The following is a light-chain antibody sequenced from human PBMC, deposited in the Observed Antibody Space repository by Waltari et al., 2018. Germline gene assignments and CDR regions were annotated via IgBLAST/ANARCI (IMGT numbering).Light chain of an antibody. Sequence: HSALTQPASVSGSPGQSLTISCTVTSNHCGVYAYVSWSQQYPGKAPKLIIYQVSYRPSGISTRLSGSKAGNTASLTISGLQAEDEADYYCSSHTATVPHVFGTGTRVTVV. CDR1: SNHCGVYAY. CDR3: SSHTATVPHV. J-gene: IGLJ1*01. V-gene: IGLV2-14*01. CDR2: QVS.